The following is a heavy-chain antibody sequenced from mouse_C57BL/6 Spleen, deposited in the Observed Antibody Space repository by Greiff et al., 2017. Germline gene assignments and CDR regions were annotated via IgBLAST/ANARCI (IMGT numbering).Heavy chain of an antibody. CDR2: IWRGGST. D-gene: IGHD1-1*01. CDR3: AKGATVVANGYFDV. J-gene: IGHJ1*03. V-gene: IGHV2-5*01. Sequence: QVQLQQSGPGLVQPSPCLSITCKVSGFSFTRYGVHWVRQSPGKGLEWLGVIWRGGSTDYKAAIMSILSITKDNSKSQVFFTRHSLQADDTAIYDCAKGATVVANGYFDVWGTGTTVTVSS. CDR1: GFSFTRYG.